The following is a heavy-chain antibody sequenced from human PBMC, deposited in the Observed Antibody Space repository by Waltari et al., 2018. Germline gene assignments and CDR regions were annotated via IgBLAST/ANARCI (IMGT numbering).Heavy chain of an antibody. D-gene: IGHD1-20*01. Sequence: EVQLLESGGGLVQPGGSLSLSCAASGFTFSLPAMRWFRQTPGKGLEWVSSISGGGDSTYYGDSVRGRFTISRDNSKNALYLQMSSLSAEDAAVYYCAKENNPLGIPGDYGMDVWGQGTTVSVSS. CDR2: ISGGGDST. V-gene: IGHV3-23*01. J-gene: IGHJ6*02. CDR1: GFTFSLPA. CDR3: AKENNPLGIPGDYGMDV.